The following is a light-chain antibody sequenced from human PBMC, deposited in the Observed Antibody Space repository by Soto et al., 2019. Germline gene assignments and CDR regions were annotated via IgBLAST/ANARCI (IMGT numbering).Light chain of an antibody. J-gene: IGLJ1*01. CDR2: DVT. CDR1: SSDVGGYNY. Sequence: QSVLTQPRSVSGSPGQSVTISCTGTSSDVGGYNYVSWYQQHPGKAPKLMIYDVTKRPSGVPDRFSGSKSGNTASLTISGLQAEDEADYYCCSYAGRYTFVFGAGTKVIV. V-gene: IGLV2-11*01. CDR3: CSYAGRYTFV.